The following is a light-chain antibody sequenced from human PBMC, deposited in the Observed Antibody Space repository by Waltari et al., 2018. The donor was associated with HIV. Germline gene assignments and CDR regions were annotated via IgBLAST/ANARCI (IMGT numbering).Light chain of an antibody. J-gene: IGKJ4*01. CDR2: DAS. Sequence: EIVLTQSPENLSLSPGERATLSCRASQSISVYLAWYQPKPGQDPRLLIYDASYRATGLPASFSGSGSGTAFTLTTNSLEPEHFALYYCQQRNIWPLTFGGGTKVEIK. CDR3: QQRNIWPLT. CDR1: QSISVY. V-gene: IGKV3-11*01.